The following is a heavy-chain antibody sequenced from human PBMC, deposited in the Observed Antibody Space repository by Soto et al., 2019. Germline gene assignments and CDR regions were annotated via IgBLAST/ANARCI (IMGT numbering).Heavy chain of an antibody. Sequence: QVQLVESGGGVVQPGRSLRLSCAASGFSFSSYGMHWVRQAPGNGLEWVAVISYDGSNKYYADAVKGRFTISSDNSKNTLYLQMNSLRAEVTAVYYCAKDLLGPGRAYGMDVWGQGTTVTVSS. V-gene: IGHV3-30*18. J-gene: IGHJ6*02. CDR3: AKDLLGPGRAYGMDV. CDR2: ISYDGSNK. D-gene: IGHD7-27*01. CDR1: GFSFSSYG.